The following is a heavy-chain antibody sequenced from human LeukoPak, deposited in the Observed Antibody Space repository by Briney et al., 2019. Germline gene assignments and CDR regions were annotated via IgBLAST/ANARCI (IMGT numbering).Heavy chain of an antibody. CDR2: ISAYNGDT. D-gene: IGHD2-8*02. Sequence: ASVKVSCKVSGYTFGSYGISWVRQAPGQGLEWVGWISAYNGDTRYAQHLQGRVTLTTDTSTGTAYMELRSLTSDDTALYYCARDTALIITPGGPDFWGRGTLITVSS. V-gene: IGHV1-18*01. CDR3: ARDTALIITPGGPDF. J-gene: IGHJ4*02. CDR1: GYTFGSYG.